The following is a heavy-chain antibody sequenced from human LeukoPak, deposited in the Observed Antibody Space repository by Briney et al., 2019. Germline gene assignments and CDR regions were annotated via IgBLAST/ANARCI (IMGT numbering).Heavy chain of an antibody. CDR3: AKDRLGGNYYYYMDV. J-gene: IGHJ6*03. CDR2: ISGSGVST. Sequence: GGSLRLSCAASGFTFSSYAMSWVRQAPGKGLEWVSAISGSGVSTYHAASVKGRFTISRDNSNNTLYLQMNSLRAEDSAVYYCAKDRLGGNYYYYMDVWGKGTTVTVSS. CDR1: GFTFSSYA. D-gene: IGHD6-19*01. V-gene: IGHV3-23*01.